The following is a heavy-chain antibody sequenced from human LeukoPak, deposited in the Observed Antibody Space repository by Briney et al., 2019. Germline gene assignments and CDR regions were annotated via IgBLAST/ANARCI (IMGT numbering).Heavy chain of an antibody. J-gene: IGHJ4*02. CDR2: ISSSSSYI. D-gene: IGHD6-13*01. V-gene: IGHV3-21*01. Sequence: TGGSLRLSCAASGFTFSSYSMNWVRQAPGKGLEWVSSISSSSSYIYYADSVKGRFTISRDNAKNSLYLQMNSLRAEDTAVYYCARDFQQLELPPSFDYWGQGTLVTVSS. CDR1: GFTFSSYS. CDR3: ARDFQQLELPPSFDY.